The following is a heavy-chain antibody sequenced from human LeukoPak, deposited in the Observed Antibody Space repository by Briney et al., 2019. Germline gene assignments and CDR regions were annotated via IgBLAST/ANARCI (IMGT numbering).Heavy chain of an antibody. CDR2: IYYSGST. CDR3: ARRWGYSYGYVDY. D-gene: IGHD5-18*01. Sequence: SETLSLTCVVYGGSFSGYYWSWIRQPPGKGLEWIGYIYYSGSTYYNPSLKSRVTISVDTSKNQFSLKLSSVTAADTAVYYCARRWGYSYGYVDYWGQGTLVTVSS. V-gene: IGHV4-34*01. J-gene: IGHJ4*02. CDR1: GGSFSGYY.